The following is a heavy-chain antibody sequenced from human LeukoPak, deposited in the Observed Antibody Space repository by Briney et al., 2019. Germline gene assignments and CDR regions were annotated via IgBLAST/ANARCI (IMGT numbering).Heavy chain of an antibody. CDR1: GFTFSTYA. Sequence: PGRSLRLSCAASGFTFSTYAMHWVRQAPGKGLEWVAGISHDGSNEYYADSVKGRFTISRDNAKNTLYLQMDSLRPEDTAVFYCGPTFDYWGQGTLVTVCS. J-gene: IGHJ4*02. CDR3: GPTFDY. CDR2: ISHDGSNE. V-gene: IGHV3-30*17.